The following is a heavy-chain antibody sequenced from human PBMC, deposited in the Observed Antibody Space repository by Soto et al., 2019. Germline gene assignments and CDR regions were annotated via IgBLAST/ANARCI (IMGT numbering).Heavy chain of an antibody. CDR2: FDPEDGET. D-gene: IGHD5-18*01. CDR1: GYTLTELS. J-gene: IGHJ6*02. V-gene: IGHV1-24*01. Sequence: EASVKVSCKVSGYTLTELSMHWVRQAPGKGLEWMGGFDPEDGETIYAQKFQGRVTMTEDTSTDTAYMELSSLRSEDTAVYYCATVARIQQWAAGGGMDVWGQGTTVTVSS. CDR3: ATVARIQQWAAGGGMDV.